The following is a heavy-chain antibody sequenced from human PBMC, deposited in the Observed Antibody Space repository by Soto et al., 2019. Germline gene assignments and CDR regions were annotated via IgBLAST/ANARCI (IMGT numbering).Heavy chain of an antibody. D-gene: IGHD2-8*02. J-gene: IGHJ4*02. CDR2: IKHRGST. CDR3: ARDKITGLFGY. Sequence: QVQLQQWGAGLLKPSETLSLTCAVYDGSFSGYSWTWIRQPPGTGLEWIGEIKHRGSTNYNPSLTSRVTLSVATSKNQVSLKLTSVTAADTAVYYCARDKITGLFGYWGQGTLVTVSS. CDR1: DGSFSGYS. V-gene: IGHV4-34*01.